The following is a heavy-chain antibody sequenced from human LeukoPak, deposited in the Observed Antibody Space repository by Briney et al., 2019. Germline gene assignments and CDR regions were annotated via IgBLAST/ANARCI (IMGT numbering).Heavy chain of an antibody. J-gene: IGHJ6*02. CDR2: ISYDGSNK. V-gene: IGHV3-30-3*01. CDR3: ASTPLRSAALPMDV. D-gene: IGHD2-2*01. CDR1: GFTFSSYA. Sequence: GRSLRLSCAASGFTFSSYAMHWVRQAPGKGLERVAVISYDGSNKYYADSVKGRFTISRDNSKNTLYLQMNSLRAEDTAVYYCASTPLRSAALPMDVWGQGTTVTVSS.